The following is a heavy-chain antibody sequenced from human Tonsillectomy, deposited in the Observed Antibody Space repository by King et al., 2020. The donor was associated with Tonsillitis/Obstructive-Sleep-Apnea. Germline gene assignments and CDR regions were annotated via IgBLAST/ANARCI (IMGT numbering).Heavy chain of an antibody. CDR1: GFTFIIYA. CDR3: AREGIYDSSGYADAFDI. J-gene: IGHJ3*02. CDR2: ISYDGSNK. V-gene: IGHV3-30*04. Sequence: VQLVQSGGGVVKPGRSLRLSCAASGFTFIIYAIHWVRQAPGKGLEWVAVISYDGSNKYYADSVKGRFTISRDNSKNTLDLQMNSLRAEDTAVYYCAREGIYDSSGYADAFDIWGQGTMVTVSS. D-gene: IGHD3-22*01.